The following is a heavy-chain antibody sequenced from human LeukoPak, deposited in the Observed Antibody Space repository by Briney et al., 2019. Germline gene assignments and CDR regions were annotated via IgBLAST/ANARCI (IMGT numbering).Heavy chain of an antibody. CDR2: INSDGSST. D-gene: IGHD6-19*01. V-gene: IGHV3-74*01. Sequence: GGSLRLSXAASGFTLSSYWMHWVRQAPGKGLVWVSRINSDGSSTSYADSVMGRFTISRDNAKNTLYLQMNSLRAEDTAVYYCARGKSPGYSSGWHWGQGTLVTVSS. CDR3: ARGKSPGYSSGWH. CDR1: GFTLSSYW. J-gene: IGHJ4*02.